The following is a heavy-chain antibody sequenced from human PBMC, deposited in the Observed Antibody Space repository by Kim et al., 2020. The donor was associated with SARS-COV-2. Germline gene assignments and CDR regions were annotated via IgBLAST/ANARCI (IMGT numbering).Heavy chain of an antibody. CDR3: ARSSGGSSKTWGYFDY. D-gene: IGHD2-15*01. CDR2: INPSGGST. Sequence: ASVKVSCKASGYTFTSYYMHWVRQAPGQGLEWMGIINPSGGSTSYAEKFQGRVTMTRDTSTSTVYMGLSSLRSEDTAVYYCARSSGGSSKTWGYFDYWGQGTLVTVSS. J-gene: IGHJ4*02. CDR1: GYTFTSYY. V-gene: IGHV1-46*01.